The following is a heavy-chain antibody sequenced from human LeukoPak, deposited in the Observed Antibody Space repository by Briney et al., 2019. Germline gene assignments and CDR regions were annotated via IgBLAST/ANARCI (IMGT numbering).Heavy chain of an antibody. Sequence: GGSLRLSCSPSGFIFSAYSMNWVRQAPGKGLEWLSYISSSSSLIHYADSVKGRFTISRDDAKNSLYLQMNSLRVEDTAVYYCARDYVWGSYRFDYWGQGTLVTVSS. CDR1: GFIFSAYS. D-gene: IGHD3-16*02. J-gene: IGHJ4*02. CDR3: ARDYVWGSYRFDY. V-gene: IGHV3-48*01. CDR2: ISSSSSLI.